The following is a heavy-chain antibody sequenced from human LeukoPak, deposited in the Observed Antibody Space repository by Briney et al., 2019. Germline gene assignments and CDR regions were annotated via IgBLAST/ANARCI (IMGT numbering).Heavy chain of an antibody. D-gene: IGHD5-12*01. V-gene: IGHV3-23*01. Sequence: GGSLRLSCAASGFTFSIYAMSWVRQAPGKGLQWVSSITSSGDGTYYADSVKGRFTISRDNSENMLYLQMNSLRDEDTAVYYCARFGYSGWNLEYWGQGTLVTVSS. CDR3: ARFGYSGWNLEY. CDR1: GFTFSIYA. CDR2: ITSSGDGT. J-gene: IGHJ4*02.